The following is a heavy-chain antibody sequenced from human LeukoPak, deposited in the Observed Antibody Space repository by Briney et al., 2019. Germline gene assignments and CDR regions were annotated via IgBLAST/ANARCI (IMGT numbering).Heavy chain of an antibody. Sequence: SQTLSLTCAISGDSVSSETAAWHWIRQSPSRGLEWLGRTLYRSKWYSDYALSVKSRITINPDTSKNQFSLQLDSVTPEDTAVYYCSREIAGTCVFDIWGQGTMVTVSS. CDR1: GDSVSSETAA. D-gene: IGHD1-1*01. CDR3: SREIAGTCVFDI. J-gene: IGHJ3*02. V-gene: IGHV6-1*01. CDR2: TLYRSKWYS.